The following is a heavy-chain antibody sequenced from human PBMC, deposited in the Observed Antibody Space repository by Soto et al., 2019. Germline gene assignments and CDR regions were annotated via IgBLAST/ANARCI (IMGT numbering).Heavy chain of an antibody. D-gene: IGHD1-20*01. CDR1: GGSISSGCYS. Sequence: SETLSLTCAVSGGSISSGCYSWSWIRQPPGKGLEWIGYIYHIGSTYYNPSLKSRVTISVERSKNQLSLKLIYVTAADTAVYYCARGSRITGREWFDPWVQRTLLAVCS. CDR3: ARGSRITGREWFDP. J-gene: IGHJ5*02. CDR2: IYHIGST. V-gene: IGHV4-30-2*01.